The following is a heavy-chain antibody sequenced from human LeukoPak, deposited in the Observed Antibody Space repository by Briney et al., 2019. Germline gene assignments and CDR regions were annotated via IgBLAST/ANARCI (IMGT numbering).Heavy chain of an antibody. D-gene: IGHD2-21*01. CDR2: ISGSGGST. CDR3: ASRDTAYCGGDCFDY. CDR1: GFTFSSYA. J-gene: IGHJ4*02. V-gene: IGHV3-23*01. Sequence: GGSLRLSRAASGFTFSSYAMSWVRQAPGKGLEWVSAISGSGGSTYYADSVKGRFTISRDNSKNTMYLQMNSLRAEDTAVYYCASRDTAYCGGDCFDYWGQGTLVTVSS.